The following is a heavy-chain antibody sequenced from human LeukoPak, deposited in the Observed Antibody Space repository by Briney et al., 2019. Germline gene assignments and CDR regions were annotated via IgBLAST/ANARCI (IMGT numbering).Heavy chain of an antibody. CDR2: IYYSGST. V-gene: IGHV4-59*08. Sequence: SETLSLTCTVSGGSISSYYWSWIRQSPGKGLEWIGYIYYSGSTNYNPSLKSRVTISVDTSKNQFSLKLSSVTAADTAVYYCACNYYDSSGYYADAFDIWGQGTMVTVSS. J-gene: IGHJ3*02. CDR3: ACNYYDSSGYYADAFDI. CDR1: GGSISSYY. D-gene: IGHD3-22*01.